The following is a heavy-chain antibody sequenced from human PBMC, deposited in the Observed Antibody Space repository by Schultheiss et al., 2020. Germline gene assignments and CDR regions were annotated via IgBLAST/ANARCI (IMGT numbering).Heavy chain of an antibody. J-gene: IGHJ6*04. D-gene: IGHD2-2*01. CDR2: ISYDGSNK. CDR3: ARFQRYYGMDV. V-gene: IGHV3-30*03. CDR1: GFTFSSYG. Sequence: GESLKISCAASGFTFSSYGMHWVRQAPGKGLEWVAVISYDGSNKYYADSVKGRFTISRDNSKNTLYLQMNSLRAEDTAVYYCARFQRYYGMDVWGKGTTVTVSS.